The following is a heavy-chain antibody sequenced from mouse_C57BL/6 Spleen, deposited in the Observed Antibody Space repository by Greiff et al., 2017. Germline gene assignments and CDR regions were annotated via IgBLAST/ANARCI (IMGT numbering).Heavy chain of an antibody. V-gene: IGHV1-18*01. J-gene: IGHJ4*01. CDR2: INPNNGGT. CDR1: GYTFTDYN. CDR3: ARNAAGVYYYAMDY. D-gene: IGHD6-1*01. Sequence: EVQLQQSGPELVKPGASVKIPCKASGYTFTDYNMDWVKQSHGKSLEWIGDINPNNGGTIYNQKFKGKATLTVDKSSSTAYMELRSLTSEDTAVYYCARNAAGVYYYAMDYWGQGTSVTVSS.